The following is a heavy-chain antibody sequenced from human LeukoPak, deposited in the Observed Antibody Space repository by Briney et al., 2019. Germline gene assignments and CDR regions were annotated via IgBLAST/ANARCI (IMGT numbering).Heavy chain of an antibody. D-gene: IGHD2-21*02. J-gene: IGHJ6*02. CDR3: AVAAVKTHCGGDCPYYYYYGMDV. CDR2: INPNSGGT. Sequence: GASVKVSCKASGYTFTGYYMHWVRQAPGQGLEWMGWINPNSGGTNYAQKFQGWVTMTRDTSISTAYMELSRLRSDDTAVYYCAVAAVKTHCGGDCPYYYYYGMDVWGQGTTVTVSS. V-gene: IGHV1-2*04. CDR1: GYTFTGYY.